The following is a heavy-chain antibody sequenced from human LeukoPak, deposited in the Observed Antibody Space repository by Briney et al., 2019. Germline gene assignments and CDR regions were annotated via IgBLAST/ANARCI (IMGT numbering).Heavy chain of an antibody. CDR2: VKSKSDGGTI. Sequence: GGSLRLSCTASGFTFIKGWMSWVRQAPGKGLEWVGRVKSKSDGGTIDYGAPVKGRFTISRDDSKNMLYLQMNSLQTEDPAVYYCTTDRGIAVRPLFDYWGQGTLVTVSS. J-gene: IGHJ4*02. CDR3: TTDRGIAVRPLFDY. V-gene: IGHV3-15*01. CDR1: GFTFIKGW. D-gene: IGHD6-19*01.